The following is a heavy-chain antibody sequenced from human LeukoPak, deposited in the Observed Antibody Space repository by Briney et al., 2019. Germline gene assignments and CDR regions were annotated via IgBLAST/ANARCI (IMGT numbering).Heavy chain of an antibody. V-gene: IGHV4-34*01. CDR2: INHSGST. CDR1: GGSFSGYY. D-gene: IGHD5-12*01. Sequence: SETLSLTCAVYGGSFSGYYWSWIRQPPGKGLEWIGEINHSGSTNYNPSLKSRVTISVDTSKNQFSLKLSSVTAADTAVYYCARDPRGYSGYASPIGNWFDPWGQGTLVTVSS. CDR3: ARDPRGYSGYASPIGNWFDP. J-gene: IGHJ5*02.